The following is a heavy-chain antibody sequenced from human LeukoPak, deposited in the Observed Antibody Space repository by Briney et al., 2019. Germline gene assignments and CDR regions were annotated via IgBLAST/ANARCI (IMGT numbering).Heavy chain of an antibody. CDR3: AKGEAVAVSLIGY. J-gene: IGHJ4*02. CDR1: GFTVSSNY. V-gene: IGHV3-30*18. Sequence: GGSLRLSCAASGFTVSSNYMSWVRQAPGKGLEWVAVISYDGSNKYYADSVKGRFTISRDNSKNTLYLQMNSLRAEDTAVYYCAKGEAVAVSLIGYWGQGTLVTVSS. D-gene: IGHD6-19*01. CDR2: ISYDGSNK.